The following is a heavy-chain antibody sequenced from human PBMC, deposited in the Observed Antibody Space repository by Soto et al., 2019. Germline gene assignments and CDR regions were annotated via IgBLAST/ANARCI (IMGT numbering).Heavy chain of an antibody. J-gene: IGHJ5*02. V-gene: IGHV4-34*01. CDR3: ARGAPNLVWSGYYRGWFDP. D-gene: IGHD3-3*01. CDR2: INHSGST. CDR1: GGSFSGYY. Sequence: SETLSLTCAVYGGSFSGYYWSWIRQPPGKGLEWIGEINHSGSTNYNPSLKSRVTISVDTSKNQFSLKLSSVTAADTAVYYCARGAPNLVWSGYYRGWFDPWGQGTLVTVSS.